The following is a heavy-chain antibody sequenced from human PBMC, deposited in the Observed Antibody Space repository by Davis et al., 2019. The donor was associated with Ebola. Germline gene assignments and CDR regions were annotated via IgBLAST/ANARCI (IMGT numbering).Heavy chain of an antibody. V-gene: IGHV3-30*18. D-gene: IGHD4-17*01. CDR2: LSYDGSNK. CDR1: GFTISSYG. J-gene: IGHJ4*02. CDR3: AKETTATTDFDY. Sequence: GESLKISCEASGFTISSYGMHWVRQAPGKGLEWVAVLSYDGSNKYYADSVKGRFTVSRDNSKYTLYLQMNSLRREDSAMYYCAKETTATTDFDYWGQGTLVTVSS.